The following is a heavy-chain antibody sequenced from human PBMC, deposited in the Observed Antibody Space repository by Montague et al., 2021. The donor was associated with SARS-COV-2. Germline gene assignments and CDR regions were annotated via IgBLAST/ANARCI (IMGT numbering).Heavy chain of an antibody. D-gene: IGHD3-10*01. Sequence: SETLSLTCAGDLHSGGVEHWSRSEQHTAELQALAELVCRSRLAKYNPSLKSRVTMSVDTSKDQFSLKLSSVTAADTAVYYCARDRPRSDYYDSGTYTWGGYGMDVWGQGTTVTVFS. CDR2: VCRSRLA. J-gene: IGHJ6*02. CDR1: LHSGGVEH. V-gene: IGHV4-59*10. CDR3: ARDRPRSDYYDSGTYTWGGYGMDV.